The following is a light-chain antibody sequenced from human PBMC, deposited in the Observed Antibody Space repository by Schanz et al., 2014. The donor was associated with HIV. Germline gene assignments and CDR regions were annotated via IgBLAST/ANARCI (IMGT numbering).Light chain of an antibody. CDR3: QQLDRSPLT. V-gene: IGKV1-9*01. CDR2: AAS. CDR1: QGLGRY. J-gene: IGKJ3*01. Sequence: DSQLTQSPSFLSASVGDRVTITCRASQGLGRYLAWYQQKPGKAPKLLIYAASTLQSGVPSRFSGSGSGTESTLTISSLQPEDFAIYYCQQLDRSPLTFGPGTKVDIK.